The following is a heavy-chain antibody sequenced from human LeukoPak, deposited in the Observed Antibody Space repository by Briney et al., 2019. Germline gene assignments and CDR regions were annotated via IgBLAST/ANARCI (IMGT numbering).Heavy chain of an antibody. V-gene: IGHV4-34*01. CDR1: GGSFSGYY. D-gene: IGHD3-22*01. CDR2: INHSGST. CDR3: ARAADDSSGYYYVPIDY. Sequence: SETLSLTCAVYGGSFSGYYWSWIRQPPGKGLEWIGEINHSGSTNYNPSLKSRVTISVDPSKNQFSLKLSSVTAADTAVYYCARAADDSSGYYYVPIDYRGQGTLVTVSS. J-gene: IGHJ4*02.